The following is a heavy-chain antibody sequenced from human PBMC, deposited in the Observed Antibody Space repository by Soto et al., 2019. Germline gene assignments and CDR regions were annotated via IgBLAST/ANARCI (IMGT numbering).Heavy chain of an antibody. CDR1: GGTFSSYA. CDR2: IIPIFGTA. Sequence: QVQLVQSGAEVKKPGSSVKVSCKASGGTFSSYAISWVRQAPGQGLEWMGGIIPIFGTANYAQKFQGRVTRTAEEYPSTPHTGRCSVRAESTGVCYSAREDHYYGMDVWGQGTTVTVSS. CDR3: AREDHYYGMDV. J-gene: IGHJ6*02. V-gene: IGHV1-69*01.